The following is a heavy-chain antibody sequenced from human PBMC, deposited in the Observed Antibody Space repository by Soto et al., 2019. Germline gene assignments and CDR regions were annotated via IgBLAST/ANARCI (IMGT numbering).Heavy chain of an antibody. CDR1: GGSITSSY. CDR3: ARGEDAFFYYGLDV. CDR2: IYDTGISGYTPST. Sequence: LSLTFTVSGGSITSSYWSWIRRPPGKGLEWIAYIYDTGISGYTPSTSYNPSLKSRVTMSVDTSKSQFSLKLTSVTAADTAVYYCARGEDAFFYYGLDVWGQGITVTVSS. V-gene: IGHV4-59*01. J-gene: IGHJ6*02.